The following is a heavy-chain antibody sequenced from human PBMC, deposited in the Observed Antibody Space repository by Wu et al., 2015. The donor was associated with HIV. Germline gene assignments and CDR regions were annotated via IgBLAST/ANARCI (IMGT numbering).Heavy chain of an antibody. Sequence: QVQLVQSGAEVKKPGASVKVSCKASGYTFTSYGISWVRQAPGQGLEWMGWISAYNGNTNYAQKLQGRVTMTTDTSTSTAYMELRSLRSDDTAVYYCARVSMVRGVIITNAFDIWAKGQWSPSLQ. CDR1: GYTFTSYG. V-gene: IGHV1-18*01. CDR3: ARVSMVRGVIITNAFDI. J-gene: IGHJ3*02. D-gene: IGHD3-10*01. CDR2: ISAYNGNT.